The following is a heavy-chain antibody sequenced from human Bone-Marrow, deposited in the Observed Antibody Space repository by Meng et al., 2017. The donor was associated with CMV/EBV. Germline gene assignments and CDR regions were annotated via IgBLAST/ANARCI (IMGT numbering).Heavy chain of an antibody. V-gene: IGHV4-34*01. D-gene: IGHD3-3*01. J-gene: IGHJ3*02. CDR2: INHSGST. CDR3: ARSRDDFWSGYPDAFDI. CDR1: GGSFSGYY. Sequence: SETLSLTCAVYGGSFSGYYWSWIRQPPGKGLEWIGEINHSGSTNYNPSLKSRVTISVDTSKNQFSLKLSSVTAADTAVYYCARSRDDFWSGYPDAFDIWGQGTMVTVSS.